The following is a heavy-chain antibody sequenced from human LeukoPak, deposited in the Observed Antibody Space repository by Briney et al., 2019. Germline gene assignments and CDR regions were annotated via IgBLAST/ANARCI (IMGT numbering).Heavy chain of an antibody. J-gene: IGHJ4*02. CDR3: ANEIRPNDY. CDR2: ISISGSKT. Sequence: GGSLRLSCAASGFTFSSYGMHWVRQAPGKGLEWVSAISISGSKTYYADSVKGRFTISRDNSKNTLYLQMNSLRAEDTAVYYCANEIRPNDYWGQGTQVTVSS. V-gene: IGHV3-23*01. D-gene: IGHD4-17*01. CDR1: GFTFSSYG.